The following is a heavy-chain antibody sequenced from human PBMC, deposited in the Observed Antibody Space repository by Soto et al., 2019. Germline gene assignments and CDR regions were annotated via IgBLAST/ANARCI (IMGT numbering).Heavy chain of an antibody. V-gene: IGHV1-69*08. CDR3: ASGKSQMTQDRMGFYYYMDV. Sequence: QVQLVQSGAEVKKPGSSVRISCAASGATFNDYTFTWVRRAPGQGLAWLGRVSPLRDASNYAEKFQDRVTITADRSTSTVYMELSGLKSEDSAIYYCASGKSQMTQDRMGFYYYMDVWGKGTTVPVSS. CDR1: GATFNDYT. D-gene: IGHD2-15*01. J-gene: IGHJ6*03. CDR2: VSPLRDAS.